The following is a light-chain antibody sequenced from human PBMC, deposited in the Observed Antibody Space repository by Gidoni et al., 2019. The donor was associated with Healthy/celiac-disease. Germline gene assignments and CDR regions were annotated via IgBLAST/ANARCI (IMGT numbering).Light chain of an antibody. CDR1: QSVRAGY. V-gene: IGKV3-20*01. J-gene: IGKJ2*01. Sequence: DNVLTQSPGTLSLSPGERATLSCGASQSVRAGYLTWYQQKPGQAPRLLIYGASNRATGIPDRFSGSGSGTDFTLTISRLEPEDFAMYYCQQYGGSPPYTFGQGTKLEIK. CDR3: QQYGGSPPYT. CDR2: GAS.